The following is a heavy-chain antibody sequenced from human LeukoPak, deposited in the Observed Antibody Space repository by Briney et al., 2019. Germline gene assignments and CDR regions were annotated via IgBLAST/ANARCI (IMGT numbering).Heavy chain of an antibody. Sequence: SETLSLTCTVSGVSISSGGYYWSWIRQHPGKGLEWIGYIYYSGSTYYNPSLKSRVTISVDTSKNQFSLKLSSVTAADTAVYYCARHKAVAGKFDYWGQGTLVTVSS. CDR1: GVSISSGGYY. CDR2: IYYSGST. CDR3: ARHKAVAGKFDY. J-gene: IGHJ4*02. V-gene: IGHV4-31*03. D-gene: IGHD6-19*01.